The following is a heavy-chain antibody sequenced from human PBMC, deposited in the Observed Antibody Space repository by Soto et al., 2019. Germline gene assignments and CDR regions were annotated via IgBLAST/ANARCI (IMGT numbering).Heavy chain of an antibody. CDR1: GGTFSSYA. V-gene: IGHV1-69*06. Sequence: QVQLVQSGAEVKKPGSSVKVSCKASGGTFSSYAISWVRQAPGQGLEWMTGIIPIIGTANYAQKFQGRVTSTADKSASTAYVELSSVSTEDTAVYYCASPAREWLPPASVYYYGMDVWGQGTTVAVS. J-gene: IGHJ6*02. CDR2: IIPIIGTA. D-gene: IGHD3-3*01. CDR3: ASPAREWLPPASVYYYGMDV.